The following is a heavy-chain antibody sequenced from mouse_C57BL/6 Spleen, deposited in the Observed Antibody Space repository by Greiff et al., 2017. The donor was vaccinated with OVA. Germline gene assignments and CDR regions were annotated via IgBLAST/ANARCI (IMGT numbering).Heavy chain of an antibody. J-gene: IGHJ2*01. CDR3: TTTGYFGY. CDR1: GFNIKDDY. V-gene: IGHV14-4*01. Sequence: EVKLMESGAELVRPGASVKLSCTASGFNIKDDYMHWVKQRPEQGLEWIGWIDPENGDTEYASKFQGKATITADTSSNTAYLQLSSLTSEDTAVYYCTTTGYFGYWGQGTTLTVSS. CDR2: IDPENGDT.